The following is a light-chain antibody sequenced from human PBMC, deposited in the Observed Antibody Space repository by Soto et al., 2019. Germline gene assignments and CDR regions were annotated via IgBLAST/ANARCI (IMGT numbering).Light chain of an antibody. Sequence: QSVLTQPPSASGSPGQSVTISCTGTSSDVGSYNYVSWYQQHPGKAPKLMIYEVSHRPSGVPDRFSGSKSGNTASLTVSGLQAKDEADYYCISYAGSDNFVFGTGTKVTVL. CDR1: SSDVGSYNY. CDR3: ISYAGSDNFV. J-gene: IGLJ1*01. V-gene: IGLV2-8*01. CDR2: EVS.